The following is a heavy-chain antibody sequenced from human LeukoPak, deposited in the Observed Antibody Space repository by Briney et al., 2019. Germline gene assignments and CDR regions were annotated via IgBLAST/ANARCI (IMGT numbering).Heavy chain of an antibody. CDR3: ARERTSGWDAFDF. V-gene: IGHV3-74*01. D-gene: IGHD6-19*01. J-gene: IGHJ4*02. CDR2: INSVGSST. Sequence: GGPLRLSCAASGFTFSSFWMHWVRQAPGKGLVWVSRINSVGSSTSYADSVKGRFTISRDNAKTTLYLQMNSLRAEDTAVYYCARERTSGWDAFDFWGQGTLVTVSS. CDR1: GFTFSSFW.